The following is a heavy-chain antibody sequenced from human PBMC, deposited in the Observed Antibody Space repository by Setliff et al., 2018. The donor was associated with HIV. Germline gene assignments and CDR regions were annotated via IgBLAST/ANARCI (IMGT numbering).Heavy chain of an antibody. J-gene: IGHJ4*02. V-gene: IGHV4-61*02. Sequence: SETLSLTCTVSGGSISSGSYYWNWIRQPAGKGLEWIGRIYTSGSTNYNPSLKSRVTMSVDTSKNQFSLKLSSVTAADTAVYYCARQDYGGNSDYWGQGTLVTVSS. CDR2: IYTSGST. D-gene: IGHD4-17*01. CDR3: ARQDYGGNSDY. CDR1: GGSISSGSYY.